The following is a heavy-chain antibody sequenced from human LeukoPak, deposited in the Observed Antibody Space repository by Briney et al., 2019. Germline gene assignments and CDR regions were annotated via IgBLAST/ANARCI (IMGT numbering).Heavy chain of an antibody. CDR1: GFTFSNYA. CDR3: ARAFSGVPYYLDH. J-gene: IGHJ4*02. D-gene: IGHD3-10*01. CDR2: ISGSGGGT. Sequence: GGSLRLSCAASGFTFSNYAMSWVRQAPGKGLEWVLGISGSGGGTYYADSVKGRFTISRDNSKNTLYLQMNSLRAEDTAIYYCARAFSGVPYYLDHWGQGALATVSS. V-gene: IGHV3-23*01.